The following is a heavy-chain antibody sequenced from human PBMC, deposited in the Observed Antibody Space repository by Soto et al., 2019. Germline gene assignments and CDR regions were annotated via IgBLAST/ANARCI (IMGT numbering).Heavy chain of an antibody. J-gene: IGHJ4*02. Sequence: GESLKISCAASGFTFKSFAMTWVRQAPGKGLEWVSYISGSGSVTYSADSVRGRFTISRDNSKNTLYLHMNSLGAEDTAIYYCAKQRYHSTPLYDSLEYWGQGTLVSVSS. CDR2: ISGSGSVT. CDR1: GFTFKSFA. D-gene: IGHD3-22*01. V-gene: IGHV3-23*01. CDR3: AKQRYHSTPLYDSLEY.